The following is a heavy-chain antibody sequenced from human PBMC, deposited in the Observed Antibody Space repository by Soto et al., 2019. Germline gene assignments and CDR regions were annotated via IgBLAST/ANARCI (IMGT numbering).Heavy chain of an antibody. Sequence: QVQLVQSGAEVKKPGSSVKVSCKSSGGTFGSYAISWVRQASGQGLEWMGGVIPIFGTPHYAQKFHGRVTITADIPTSTAYLELSSLKSADTAVYYCAKIRWTISLQEEDAIWGQGTLVTVSS. CDR2: VIPIFGTP. CDR3: AKIRWTISLQEEDAI. D-gene: IGHD2-15*01. V-gene: IGHV1-69*06. J-gene: IGHJ4*02. CDR1: GGTFGSYA.